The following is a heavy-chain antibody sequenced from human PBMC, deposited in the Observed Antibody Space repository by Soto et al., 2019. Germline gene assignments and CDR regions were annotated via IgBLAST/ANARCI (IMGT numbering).Heavy chain of an antibody. CDR3: ARSLDWFVGMDV. CDR1: GYTFTSYA. J-gene: IGHJ6*02. CDR2: INAGNGNT. Sequence: ASVKVSCKASGYTFTSYAMHWVRQAPGQRLEWMGWINAGNGNTKYSQKFQGRVTITRDTSASTAYMELSSLRSEDTAVYYCARSLDWFVGMDVWGQGTRVTVSS. D-gene: IGHD3-9*01. V-gene: IGHV1-3*01.